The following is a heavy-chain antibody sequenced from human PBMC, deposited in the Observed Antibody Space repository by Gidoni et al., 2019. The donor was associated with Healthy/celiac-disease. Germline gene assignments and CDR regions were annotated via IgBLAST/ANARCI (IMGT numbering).Heavy chain of an antibody. CDR2: IGTAGDT. CDR3: ARSDGGYGMDV. J-gene: IGHJ6*02. CDR1: GFTFSSSD. D-gene: IGHD3-16*01. V-gene: IGHV3-13*04. Sequence: EVQLVESGGGLVQPGGSLRLSCEASGFTFSSSDMHWVRQATGKGLEWVSAIGTAGDTYYPGSVKGRFTISRENAKNSLYLQMNSLRAGDTAVYYCARSDGGYGMDVWGQGTTVTVSS.